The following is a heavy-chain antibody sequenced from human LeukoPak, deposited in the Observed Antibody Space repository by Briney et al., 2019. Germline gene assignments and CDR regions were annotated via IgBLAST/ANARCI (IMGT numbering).Heavy chain of an antibody. CDR3: ARGSYFRVLYYYYMDV. CDR1: GFTFSDYY. J-gene: IGHJ6*03. V-gene: IGHV3-11*01. D-gene: IGHD2/OR15-2a*01. Sequence: GGSLRLSCAASGFTFSDYYMSWIRQAPGKGLEWVSYISSSGSTIYYADSVKGRFTISRDNAKKSLYLQMNSLRAEDTEVYYCARGSYFRVLYYYYMDVWGKGTTVTVSS. CDR2: ISSSGSTI.